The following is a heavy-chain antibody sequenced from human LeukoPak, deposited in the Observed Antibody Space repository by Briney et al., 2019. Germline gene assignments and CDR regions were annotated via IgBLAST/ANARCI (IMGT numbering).Heavy chain of an antibody. D-gene: IGHD5-18*01. CDR3: ARAPDGAMAPVDAFDI. Sequence: LETLSLTCTVSGGSISSYYWSWIRQPAGKGLEWIGRIYTSGSTNYNPSLKSRVTMSVDTSKNQFSLKLSSVTAADTAVYYCARAPDGAMAPVDAFDIWGQGTMVTVSS. V-gene: IGHV4-4*07. CDR1: GGSISSYY. J-gene: IGHJ3*02. CDR2: IYTSGST.